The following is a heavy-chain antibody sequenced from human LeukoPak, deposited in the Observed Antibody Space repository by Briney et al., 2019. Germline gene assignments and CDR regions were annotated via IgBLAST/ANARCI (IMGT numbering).Heavy chain of an antibody. Sequence: SETLSLTCTVSGDSVTSAGYFWTWLRQHPGKGREWIVYISNSGTTSYNPSLKSRVSISVDTSDNLFSLSLRSVTAADTAVYYCARDVVGTSSPEAFDIWGQGTVVTVSS. CDR1: GDSVTSAGYF. CDR2: ISNSGTT. V-gene: IGHV4-31*03. D-gene: IGHD1-26*01. J-gene: IGHJ3*02. CDR3: ARDVVGTSSPEAFDI.